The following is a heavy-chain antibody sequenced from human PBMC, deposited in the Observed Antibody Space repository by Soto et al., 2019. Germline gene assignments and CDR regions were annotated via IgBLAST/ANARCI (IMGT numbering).Heavy chain of an antibody. CDR1: GGSISSGDYY. CDR3: ARERKYYYDSSGYRSLNAFDI. CDR2: IYYSGST. Sequence: SETLSLTSTVSGGSISSGDYYRSWIRQPPGKGLEWIGYIYYSGSTYYNPSLKSRVTISVDTSKNQFSLKLSSVTAADTAVYYCARERKYYYDSSGYRSLNAFDIWGQGTMVTVSS. D-gene: IGHD3-22*01. V-gene: IGHV4-30-4*01. J-gene: IGHJ3*02.